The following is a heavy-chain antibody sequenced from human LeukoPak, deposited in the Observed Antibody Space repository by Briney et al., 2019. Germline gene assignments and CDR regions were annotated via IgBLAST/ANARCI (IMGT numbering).Heavy chain of an antibody. D-gene: IGHD2-2*01. V-gene: IGHV4-59*01. J-gene: IGHJ4*02. CDR1: GGSMSTYF. CDR2: ISYSGTT. Sequence: KPSETLSLTCTVSGGSMSTYFWSWIRQPPGKGPEWIGFISYSGTTNYNPSLKSRVTISVDTSKNQFSLKVNSMTAADTAVYYCARGGASSRPFHYWGQGPLVTVSS. CDR3: ARGGASSRPFHY.